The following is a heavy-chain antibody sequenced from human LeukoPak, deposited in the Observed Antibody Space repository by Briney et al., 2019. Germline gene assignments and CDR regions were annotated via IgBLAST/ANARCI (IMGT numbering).Heavy chain of an antibody. Sequence: SETLSLTCTVSGGSISSGNYYWSWIRQSPGKGLEWIGYIYYSGSTYYNPSLKSRVTISVDTSKNQFSLKLSSVTAADTAVYYCARDYGDYGFDYWGQGTLVTVSS. CDR1: GGSISSGNYY. J-gene: IGHJ4*02. D-gene: IGHD4-17*01. V-gene: IGHV4-30-4*01. CDR2: IYYSGST. CDR3: ARDYGDYGFDY.